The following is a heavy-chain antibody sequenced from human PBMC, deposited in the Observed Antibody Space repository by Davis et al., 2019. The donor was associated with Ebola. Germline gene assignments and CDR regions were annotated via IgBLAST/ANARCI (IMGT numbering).Heavy chain of an antibody. CDR2: IYSGGST. V-gene: IGHV3-53*01. CDR1: GFTVSSNY. J-gene: IGHJ5*02. D-gene: IGHD6-19*01. Sequence: GESLKISCAASGFTVSSNYMSWVRQAPGKGLEWVSVIYSGGSTYYADSVKGRFTISRDNSKNTLYLQMNSLRAEDTAVYYCARDCAVAGCWFDPCGQGTLVTVSS. CDR3: ARDCAVAGCWFDP.